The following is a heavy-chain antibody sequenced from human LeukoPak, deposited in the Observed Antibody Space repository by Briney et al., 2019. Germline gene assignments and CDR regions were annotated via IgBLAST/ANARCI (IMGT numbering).Heavy chain of an antibody. V-gene: IGHV4-59*08. J-gene: IGHJ4*02. Sequence: SETLSLTCTVSGGSIRYYYWSWIRQPPGKGLERIGYIYYTGSTNYNPSLKSRVTISLDTSKNQLSLKLSSVTAADTAVYYCARGKPRGNYDISGFDYWGQGTLVTVSS. CDR3: ARGKPRGNYDISGFDY. CDR1: GGSIRYYY. D-gene: IGHD3-22*01. CDR2: IYYTGST.